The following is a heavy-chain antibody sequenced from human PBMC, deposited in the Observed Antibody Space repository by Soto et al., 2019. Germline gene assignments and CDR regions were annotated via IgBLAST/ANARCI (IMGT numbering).Heavy chain of an antibody. CDR2: IIPIFGTA. Sequence: QVQLVQSGAEVKKPGSSVKVSCKASGGTFSSYAISWVRQAPGQGLEWMGGIIPIFGTANYAQKFQGRVTSTADESTSTAYRELSSLRSEDTAVYYCARVSYYDSSGYPTRGFDYWGQGTLVTVSS. J-gene: IGHJ4*02. CDR1: GGTFSSYA. CDR3: ARVSYYDSSGYPTRGFDY. D-gene: IGHD3-22*01. V-gene: IGHV1-69*01.